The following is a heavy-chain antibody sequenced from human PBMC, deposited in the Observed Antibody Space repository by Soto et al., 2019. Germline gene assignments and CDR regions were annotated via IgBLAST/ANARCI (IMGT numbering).Heavy chain of an antibody. Sequence: SGGGLVKPGGSLRLSGAASGSTFSSYSMNWVRQAPGKGLEWVSSISSSSRYIYYADSVKGRLTISRDNAKNSLYLQRKSLRAEDTAVYYCARDPLIGYGSLDYWGQGPLVTVSS. D-gene: IGHD4-17*01. CDR3: ARDPLIGYGSLDY. CDR2: ISSSSRYI. V-gene: IGHV3-21*01. CDR1: GSTFSSYS. J-gene: IGHJ4*02.